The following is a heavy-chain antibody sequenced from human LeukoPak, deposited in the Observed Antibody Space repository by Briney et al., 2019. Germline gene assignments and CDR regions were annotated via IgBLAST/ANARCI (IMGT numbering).Heavy chain of an antibody. CDR1: GFTFSNFH. J-gene: IGHJ4*02. Sequence: GGSLRLSCAASGFTFSNFHMSWVRQAPEKGLEWVSAIDSSGGTTWYADSVKGRFTISRDNSKNTLFLQMYSLRAEDSALYYCAKELSRSAIFDYWGQGTLLTVSS. V-gene: IGHV3-23*05. CDR2: IDSSGGTT. CDR3: AKELSRSAIFDY. D-gene: IGHD2-2*01.